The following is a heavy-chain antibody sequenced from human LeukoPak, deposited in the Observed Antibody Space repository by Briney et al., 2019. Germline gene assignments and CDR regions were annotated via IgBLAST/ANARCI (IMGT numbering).Heavy chain of an antibody. J-gene: IGHJ3*02. CDR1: GYTLTELS. CDR3: AFVPGIAAAGPREKDAFDI. D-gene: IGHD6-13*01. Sequence: GASVKVSCKVSGYTLTELSMHWVRQAPGKGLEWMGGFDPEDGETIYAQKFQGRVTMTEDTSTDTAYMELSSLRSEDTAVYYCAFVPGIAAAGPREKDAFDIWGRGTMVTVSS. V-gene: IGHV1-24*01. CDR2: FDPEDGET.